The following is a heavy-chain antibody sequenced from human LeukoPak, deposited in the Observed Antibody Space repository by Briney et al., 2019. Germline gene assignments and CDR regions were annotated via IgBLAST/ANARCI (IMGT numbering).Heavy chain of an antibody. J-gene: IGHJ3*01. Sequence: SETLSLTCAVSGGSISSGGYSWSWVRQPPGEGLEWVGYIYHSGSTYYNPSLQSRVTISLDRSKNQFSLKLSSMTAEDTAVYYCARDPNGDYIGAFDFRGQGTMVTVSS. V-gene: IGHV4-30-2*01. CDR3: ARDPNGDYIGAFDF. CDR2: IYHSGST. CDR1: GGSISSGGYS. D-gene: IGHD4-17*01.